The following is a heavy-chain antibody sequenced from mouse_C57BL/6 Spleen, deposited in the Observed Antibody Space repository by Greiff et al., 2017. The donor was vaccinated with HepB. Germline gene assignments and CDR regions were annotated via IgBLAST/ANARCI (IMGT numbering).Heavy chain of an antibody. V-gene: IGHV1-26*01. D-gene: IGHD3-3*01. CDR2: INPNNGGT. CDR1: GHTFTDYY. J-gene: IGHJ4*01. CDR3: ARRNGDEAMDY. Sequence: EVQLQQSGPELVKPGASVKISCKASGHTFTDYYMNWVKQSHGKSLEWIGDINPNNGGTSYNQKFKGKATLTVDKSSSTAYMELRSLTSEDSAVYYCARRNGDEAMDYWGQGTSVTVSS.